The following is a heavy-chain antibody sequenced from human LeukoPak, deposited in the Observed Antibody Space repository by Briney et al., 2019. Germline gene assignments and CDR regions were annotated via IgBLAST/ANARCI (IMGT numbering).Heavy chain of an antibody. Sequence: PSETLSLTCTVSGGSISSYYWSWIRQPPGKGLEWIGYIYYTGSTNYNPSLKSRVTIPLDTSKNQFSLKLSSMTAADTAVYYCARQRVNKWNNLWSFDYWGQGTLVTVSS. CDR2: IYYTGST. CDR3: ARQRVNKWNNLWSFDY. D-gene: IGHD1/OR15-1a*01. CDR1: GGSISSYY. J-gene: IGHJ4*02. V-gene: IGHV4-59*08.